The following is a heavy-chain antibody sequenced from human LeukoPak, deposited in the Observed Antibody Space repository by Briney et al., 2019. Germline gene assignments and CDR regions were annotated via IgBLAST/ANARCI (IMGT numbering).Heavy chain of an antibody. CDR3: ARVGSGSYYNPNWFDP. Sequence: SETLSLTCSVSGGSISDFYWSWIRQPAGKGLEWIGRIYTSGNTNYNPSLKSRVTMSLDASKNQFSLKLSSVTAADTAVYYCARVGSGSYYNPNWFDPWGQGTLVTVSS. V-gene: IGHV4-4*07. CDR2: IYTSGNT. D-gene: IGHD3-10*01. J-gene: IGHJ5*02. CDR1: GGSISDFY.